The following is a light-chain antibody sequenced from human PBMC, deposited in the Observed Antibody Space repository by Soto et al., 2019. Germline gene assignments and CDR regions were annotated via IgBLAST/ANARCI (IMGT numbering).Light chain of an antibody. CDR2: TIS. CDR3: QQTHSTPLT. Sequence: DIQMTQSPSSLSAFVGVRVTITCRASQSISNSLNWYQQKPGKAPRLLISTISSLQSGVPSRFTGSGSRTDFTLTISSLQPEDFATYYCQQTHSTPLTFGGGTKLEV. J-gene: IGKJ4*01. V-gene: IGKV1-39*01. CDR1: QSISNS.